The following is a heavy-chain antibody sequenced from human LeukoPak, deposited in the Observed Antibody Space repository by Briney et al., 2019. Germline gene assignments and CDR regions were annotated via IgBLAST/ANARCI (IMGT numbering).Heavy chain of an antibody. V-gene: IGHV3-30*18. CDR3: AKDFYGDFLYYFDY. Sequence: GGSLRLPCAASGFTFSSYGMHWVRQAPGKGLEWVAVISYDGSNKYYADSVKGRFTISRDNSKNTLYLQMNSLRAEDTAVYYCAKDFYGDFLYYFDYWGQGTQVTVSS. CDR2: ISYDGSNK. D-gene: IGHD4-17*01. CDR1: GFTFSSYG. J-gene: IGHJ4*02.